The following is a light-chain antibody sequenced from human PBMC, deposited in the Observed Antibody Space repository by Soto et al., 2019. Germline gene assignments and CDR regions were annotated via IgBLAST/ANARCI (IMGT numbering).Light chain of an antibody. CDR1: SSDVGAYNY. Sequence: QSVLTQPASVSGAPGQSIAISCTGTSSDVGAYNYVSWYQQHPGKAPKFLIYDVSNRPSGVSNRFSGSKSGNSAFLTISGLQAEDEADYYCTSYTISSTWVFGGGTKLTVL. CDR3: TSYTISSTWV. V-gene: IGLV2-14*01. J-gene: IGLJ3*02. CDR2: DVS.